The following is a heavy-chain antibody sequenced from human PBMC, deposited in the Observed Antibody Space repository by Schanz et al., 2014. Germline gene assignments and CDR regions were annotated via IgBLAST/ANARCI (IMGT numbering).Heavy chain of an antibody. V-gene: IGHV1-69*02. CDR1: GGTFSSYT. CDR2: IISIHGIA. Sequence: QVQLVQSGAEVKKPGSSVKVSCKASGGTFSSYTISWVRQAPGQGLEWMGRIISIHGIANYAQKFQGRVTITADRSTSTAYMELSSLRSEDTAVYYCARGYGDSPTDFWGQGTLVTVSS. D-gene: IGHD4-17*01. CDR3: ARGYGDSPTDF. J-gene: IGHJ4*02.